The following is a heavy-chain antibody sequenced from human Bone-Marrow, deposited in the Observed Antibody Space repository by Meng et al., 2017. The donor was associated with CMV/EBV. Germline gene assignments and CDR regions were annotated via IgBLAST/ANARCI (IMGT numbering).Heavy chain of an antibody. J-gene: IGHJ4*02. Sequence: GSLRLSCTVSGDSVSSSSYYWGWIRQPPGKGLEWIGTIYYSRSTYYNPSLKSRVTISVDTSKNQFSLKLNSVTAADTAIYYCARHVAARPDYWGQGILVTVSS. D-gene: IGHD6-6*01. CDR3: ARHVAARPDY. CDR2: IYYSRST. V-gene: IGHV4-39*01. CDR1: GDSVSSSSYY.